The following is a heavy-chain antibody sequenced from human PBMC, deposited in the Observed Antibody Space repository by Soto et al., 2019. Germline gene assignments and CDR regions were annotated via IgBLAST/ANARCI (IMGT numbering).Heavy chain of an antibody. CDR1: GYTFTSYG. Sequence: QVQLVQSGAEVKKPGASVKVSCKASGYTFTSYGISWVRQAPGQGLEWMGWISAYNGNTNYAQKLQGRVTMTTDTDTTXAYMELRSLRSDDTAVYYCARDVGIQLWLREGFDYWGQGTLVTVSS. CDR2: ISAYNGNT. D-gene: IGHD5-18*01. V-gene: IGHV1-18*01. CDR3: ARDVGIQLWLREGFDY. J-gene: IGHJ4*02.